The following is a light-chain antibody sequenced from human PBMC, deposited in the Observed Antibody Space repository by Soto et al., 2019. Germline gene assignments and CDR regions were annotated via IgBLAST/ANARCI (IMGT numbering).Light chain of an antibody. CDR2: GAS. CDR3: QQYGSSPLT. J-gene: IGKJ4*01. Sequence: EIVLTQSPGTLSLSPGERATLSCRASQSVSSSYLAWYQQKPGQAPRLHIYGASSRATGIPDRLSGSGSRTDFTLTISRLEPEDFAVYYCQQYGSSPLTFGGGTKVEIK. V-gene: IGKV3-20*01. CDR1: QSVSSSY.